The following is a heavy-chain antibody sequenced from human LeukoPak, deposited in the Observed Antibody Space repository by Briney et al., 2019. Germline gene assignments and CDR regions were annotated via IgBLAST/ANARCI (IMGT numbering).Heavy chain of an antibody. J-gene: IGHJ4*02. CDR1: GGTFSSYA. CDR2: IIPIFGTA. D-gene: IGHD4-23*01. Sequence: SSVQVSCKASGGTFSSYAISWVRQAPGQGLEWMGGIIPIFGTANYAQKLQGRVTITVDESTSTAYMELSSLRSEDTAVYYCAREPTGYETPNWGQGTLVTVSS. CDR3: AREPTGYETPN. V-gene: IGHV1-69*01.